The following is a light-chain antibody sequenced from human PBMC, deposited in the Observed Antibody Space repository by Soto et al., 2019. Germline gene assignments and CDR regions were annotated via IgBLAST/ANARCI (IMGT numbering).Light chain of an antibody. J-gene: IGKJ2*01. CDR3: QQYHTVPYT. CDR1: QNINKW. CDR2: DAF. Sequence: IQMTQSPSTLSTSVGDRVTITCRASQNINKWLAWYHQKPGKAPRLLIYDAFSLESGVPSRFSGTGSGTEFTLTISSLQPDDLATYFCQQYHTVPYTFGQGTKLEIK. V-gene: IGKV1-5*01.